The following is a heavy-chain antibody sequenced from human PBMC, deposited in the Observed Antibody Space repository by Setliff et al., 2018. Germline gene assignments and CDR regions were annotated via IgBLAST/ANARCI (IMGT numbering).Heavy chain of an antibody. Sequence: PSETLSLTCSVSGDSTDSYYWTGVRQSAGKGLEWIGRIYGGGTTNYNPSLKSRLTISIDNSRNQFSLELNSVTAADTAVYYCVRHLWGRLMAASSDYFDYWGQGSLVTVSS. V-gene: IGHV4-4*07. J-gene: IGHJ4*02. D-gene: IGHD3-3*02. CDR2: IYGGGTT. CDR1: GDSTDSYY. CDR3: VRHLWGRLMAASSDYFDY.